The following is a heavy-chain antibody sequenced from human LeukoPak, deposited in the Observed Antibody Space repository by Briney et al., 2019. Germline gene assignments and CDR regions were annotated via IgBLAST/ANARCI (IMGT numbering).Heavy chain of an antibody. CDR1: GGSFSGYY. Sequence: SETLSPTCAVYGGSFSGYYWSWIRQPPGKGLEWIGEINHSGSTNYNPSLRSRVTISVDTSKNQFSLKLSSVTAADTAVYYCARFQRNYYDSSGYYLDYWGQGTLVTVSS. D-gene: IGHD3-22*01. CDR3: ARFQRNYYDSSGYYLDY. V-gene: IGHV4-34*01. CDR2: INHSGST. J-gene: IGHJ4*02.